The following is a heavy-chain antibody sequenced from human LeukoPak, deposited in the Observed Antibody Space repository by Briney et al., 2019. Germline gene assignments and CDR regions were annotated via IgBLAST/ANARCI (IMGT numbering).Heavy chain of an antibody. V-gene: IGHV3-23*01. J-gene: IGHJ5*02. CDR2: NSGSGCST. CDR3: AKEDDLWHEEGNWFDT. D-gene: IGHD3-3*01. Sequence: GGSLSLLCAASVYTFYVYGMLCAPQAPGKGLEWVSANSGSGCSTYYADSVKGRFTISRHNSKNTLYLQMNSVRAEDTAIYYCAKEDDLWHEEGNWFDTWGERVLVTVSS. CDR1: VYTFYVYG.